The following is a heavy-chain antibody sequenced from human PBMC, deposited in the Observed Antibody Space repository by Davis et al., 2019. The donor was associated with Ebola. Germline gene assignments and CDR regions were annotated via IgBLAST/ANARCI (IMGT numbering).Heavy chain of an antibody. V-gene: IGHV3-23*01. CDR1: GFTFSNYA. CDR2: MSDSGDAT. J-gene: IGHJ4*02. Sequence: PGGSLRLSCAASGFTFSNYAMNWVRQAPGKGLEWVSSMSDSGDATYSADSVKGRFTISRDISKNTLYLQMNSLRVEDTAVYYCARTFKKGYYGSGSNYNINYFDYWGQGNLVTVSS. CDR3: ARTFKKGYYGSGSNYNINYFDY. D-gene: IGHD3-10*01.